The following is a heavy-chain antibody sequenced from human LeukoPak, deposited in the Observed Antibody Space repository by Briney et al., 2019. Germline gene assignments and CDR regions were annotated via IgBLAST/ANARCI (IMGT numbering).Heavy chain of an antibody. D-gene: IGHD7-27*01. CDR2: IRGDAGST. V-gene: IGHV3-20*04. CDR3: ARVWAWGSGNYFDN. Sequence: GGSLRLSCAASGFTFDAFGMTWVRQAPGKGLEWVSAIRGDAGSTGYADSEKGRFTISRGNAKNSLYLQMNSLRVEDTALYYCARVWAWGSGNYFDNWGQGTLVTVSS. J-gene: IGHJ4*02. CDR1: GFTFDAFG.